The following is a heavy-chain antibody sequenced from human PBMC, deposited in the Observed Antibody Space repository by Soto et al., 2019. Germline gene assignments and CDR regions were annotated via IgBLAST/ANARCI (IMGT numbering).Heavy chain of an antibody. V-gene: IGHV4-39*01. CDR3: ARRRDGYKYLDL. Sequence: QLQLLESGPGLVKPSETLSLTCNVSGGSISRSNSYWGWIRQPPGKGPEWIGSMYYSGSTYHNPSLKSRVTISVDTSENQFSLDLRSVTAADTAVYYCARRRDGYKYLDLWGLGILVTVSS. CDR2: MYYSGST. CDR1: GGSISRSNSY. J-gene: IGHJ4*02. D-gene: IGHD5-12*01.